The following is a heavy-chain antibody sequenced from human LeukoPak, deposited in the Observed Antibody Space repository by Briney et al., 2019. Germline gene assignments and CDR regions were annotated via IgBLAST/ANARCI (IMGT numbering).Heavy chain of an antibody. CDR1: GGSIISSSYY. V-gene: IGHV4-39*07. J-gene: IGHJ4*02. CDR2: IYYSGST. Sequence: SETLSLTCTVSGGSIISSSYYWGWIRQPPGKGLEWIGSIYYSGSTYYNPSLKSRVTISVDTSKNQFSLKLSSVTAADTAVYYCAREVVAATPFDYWGQGTLVTVSS. D-gene: IGHD2-15*01. CDR3: AREVVAATPFDY.